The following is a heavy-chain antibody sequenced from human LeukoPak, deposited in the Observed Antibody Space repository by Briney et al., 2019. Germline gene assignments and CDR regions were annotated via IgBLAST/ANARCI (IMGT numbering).Heavy chain of an antibody. CDR2: IHTNGPT. CDR3: ARLHFSRGFLYWFFDI. J-gene: IGHJ2*01. V-gene: IGHV4-4*09. Sequence: PSETLSLTCIVSGGSFTSYYYSWLRQAPGQGLEWMGYIHTNGPTNYNPSVKSRVTISVDTSKNQFSLKLSSVTAADTAVYYCARLHFSRGFLYWFFDIWGRGTLVTVAS. D-gene: IGHD2/OR15-2a*01. CDR1: GGSFTSYY.